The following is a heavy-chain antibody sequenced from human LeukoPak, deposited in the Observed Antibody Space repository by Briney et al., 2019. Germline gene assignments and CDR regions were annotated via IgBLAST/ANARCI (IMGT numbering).Heavy chain of an antibody. Sequence: SETLSLTCAVYGGSFSGYYWSWIRQPPGKGLEWIGEINHSGSTNYNPSLKSRVTISVDTSKNQFSLKLSSVTAADTAVYYCARLKYYYGSGSYYYYYYMDVWGKGTTVTVSS. V-gene: IGHV4-34*01. CDR1: GGSFSGYY. CDR3: ARLKYYYGSGSYYYYYYMDV. J-gene: IGHJ6*03. D-gene: IGHD3-10*01. CDR2: INHSGST.